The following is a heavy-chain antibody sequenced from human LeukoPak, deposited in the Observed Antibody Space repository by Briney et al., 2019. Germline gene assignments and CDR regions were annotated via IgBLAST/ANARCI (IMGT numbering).Heavy chain of an antibody. CDR2: IKQDGSEK. CDR1: GFTFTSYW. V-gene: IGHV3-7*01. CDR3: AREMSSGYDCTFDY. D-gene: IGHD5-12*01. Sequence: GGCLRPSCAPSGFTFTSYWMSWGPEAPRKGPGWGGNIKQDGSEKYYVDSVRGRFTISRDNAKNSLYLQMNSLTAEATAVYYCAREMSSGYDCTFDYWGQGTLVTVSS. J-gene: IGHJ4*02.